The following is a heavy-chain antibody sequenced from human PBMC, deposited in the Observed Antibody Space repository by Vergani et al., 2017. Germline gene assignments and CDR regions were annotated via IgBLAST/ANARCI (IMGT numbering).Heavy chain of an antibody. V-gene: IGHV4-31*03. J-gene: IGHJ4*02. Sequence: QVQLQESGPGLVKPSQTLSLTCTVSGGSISSCGYYWSWIRQHPGKGLEWIGYIYYSGSTYYNPSLKSRVTISVDTSKNQFSLKLSSVTAADTAVYYCAREAVVVPAAKYYFDYWGQGTLVTVSS. CDR2: IYYSGST. D-gene: IGHD2-2*01. CDR3: AREAVVVPAAKYYFDY. CDR1: GGSISSCGYY.